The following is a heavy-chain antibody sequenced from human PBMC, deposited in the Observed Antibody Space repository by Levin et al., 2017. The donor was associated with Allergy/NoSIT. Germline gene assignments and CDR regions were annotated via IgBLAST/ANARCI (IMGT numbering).Heavy chain of an antibody. CDR2: ITHSGST. CDR1: GGSFSDYN. V-gene: IGHV4-34*01. CDR3: ARVRVILTGYYRGSQASYYYGMDV. Sequence: SETLSLTCAVYGGSFSDYNWSWIRQPPGKGLQWIGEITHSGSTTYTPSLKSRVTILVDTSKNEISLTLSSATAADTAVYYCARVRVILTGYYRGSQASYYYGMDVWGQGTTVTVSS. D-gene: IGHD3-9*01. J-gene: IGHJ6*02.